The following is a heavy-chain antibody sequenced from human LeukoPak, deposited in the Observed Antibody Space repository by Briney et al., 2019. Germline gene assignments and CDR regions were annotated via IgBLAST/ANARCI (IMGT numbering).Heavy chain of an antibody. V-gene: IGHV1-18*01. J-gene: IGHJ4*02. CDR2: ISAYNGNT. Sequence: ASVKVSCKASGYTFTKYGISWVRQAPGQGLEWMGWISAYNGNTNYAQKLQGRVTMTTDTSTSTAYMELRSLRSEDTAVYYCASERGATQYFDYWGQGTLVTVSS. CDR1: GYTFTKYG. D-gene: IGHD3-10*01. CDR3: ASERGATQYFDY.